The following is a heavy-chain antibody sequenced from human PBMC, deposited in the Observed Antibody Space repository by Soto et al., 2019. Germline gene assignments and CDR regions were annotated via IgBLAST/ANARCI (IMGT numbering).Heavy chain of an antibody. J-gene: IGHJ6*02. CDR1: GFSLSTSGVG. D-gene: IGHD5-18*01. V-gene: IGHV2-5*02. CDR2: IYWDDDK. CDR3: ARIAVDTAMVGPRGYYYYGMDV. Sequence: SGPTLVNPTQTLTLTCTFSGFSLSTSGVGVGWIRQPPGKALEWLALIYWDDDKRYSPSLKSRLTITKDTSKNQVVLTMTNMDPVDTATYYCARIAVDTAMVGPRGYYYYGMDVWGQGTTVTVSS.